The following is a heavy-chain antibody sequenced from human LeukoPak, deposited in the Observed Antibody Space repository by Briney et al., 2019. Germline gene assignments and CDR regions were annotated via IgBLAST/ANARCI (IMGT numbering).Heavy chain of an antibody. V-gene: IGHV5-51*01. J-gene: IGHJ3*02. Sequence: GESLKISCKGSGYSFTSYWIGWVRQMPGKGLEWVGIIYPGDSDTRYSPSFQGQVTISADKSISTAYLQWSSLKASDTAMYYCASTIKYSSSSGSYAFDIWGQGTMVTVSS. D-gene: IGHD6-6*01. CDR1: GYSFTSYW. CDR3: ASTIKYSSSSGSYAFDI. CDR2: IYPGDSDT.